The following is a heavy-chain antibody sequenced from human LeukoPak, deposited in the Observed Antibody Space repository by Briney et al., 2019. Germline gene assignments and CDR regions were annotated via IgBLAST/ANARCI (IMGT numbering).Heavy chain of an antibody. CDR1: GFTFSSYS. CDR2: ISSSSSYI. D-gene: IGHD5-24*01. J-gene: IGHJ4*02. V-gene: IGHV3-21*01. Sequence: GGSLRLSCAASGFTFSSYSMNGVRQAPGKGLEGVSSISSSSSYIYYADSVKGRFTISRDNAKNSLYLQMNSLRAEDTAMYYCARRRDGYTPMDYWGQGTLVTVSS. CDR3: ARRRDGYTPMDY.